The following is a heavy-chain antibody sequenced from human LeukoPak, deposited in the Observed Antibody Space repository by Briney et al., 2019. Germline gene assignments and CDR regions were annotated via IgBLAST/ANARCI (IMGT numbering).Heavy chain of an antibody. CDR2: ISYDGSNK. CDR1: GFTFGSYG. J-gene: IGHJ4*02. V-gene: IGHV3-30*18. D-gene: IGHD3-22*01. Sequence: GGSLRLSCAASGFTFGSYGMHWVRQAPGKGLEWVAVISYDGSNKYYADSVKGRFTISRDNSKNTLYMQMNSLRAEDTAVYYCAKMRTMYKYDSSGYYNDHWGQGTLVTVSS. CDR3: AKMRTMYKYDSSGYYNDH.